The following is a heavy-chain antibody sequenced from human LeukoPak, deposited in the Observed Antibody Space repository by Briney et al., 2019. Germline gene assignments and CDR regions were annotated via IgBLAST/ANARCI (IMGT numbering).Heavy chain of an antibody. CDR3: WGAARAGRFDY. Sequence: SETLSLTCTVSGGSISSYYWSWIRRPAGKGLEWIGRIFVSGTTNYNPSLESRVTMSIDTSKNQFSLKLRSVTAADTAVYYCWGAARAGRFDYWGQGTLVTVSS. J-gene: IGHJ4*02. CDR2: IFVSGTT. V-gene: IGHV4-4*07. CDR1: GGSISSYY.